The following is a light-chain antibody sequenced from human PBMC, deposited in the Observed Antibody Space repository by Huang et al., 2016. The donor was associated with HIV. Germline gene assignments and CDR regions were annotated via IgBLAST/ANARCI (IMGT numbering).Light chain of an antibody. CDR3: QQYNNWPRT. Sequence: ELVMTQSPATLSVSPGERATLSCRASQSISSSLAWYQQKPGQAPRLLIYGASTRATDIPARFSGSGSGTQFTLTISSLQSEDFALYYCQQYNNWPRTFGQGTKVEIK. CDR2: GAS. CDR1: QSISSS. J-gene: IGKJ1*01. V-gene: IGKV3-15*01.